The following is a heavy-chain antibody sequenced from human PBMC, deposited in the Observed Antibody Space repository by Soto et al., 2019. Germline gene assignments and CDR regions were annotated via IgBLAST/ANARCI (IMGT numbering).Heavy chain of an antibody. V-gene: IGHV1-69*12. J-gene: IGHJ6*01. CDR1: GGNFSNYA. CDR3: ARDLLGFGYTYADV. CDR2: IIPIDATV. Sequence: QVQLVQSGAEVKKPGSSVKVSCKASGGNFSNYALISWVRQAPGQGLEWMGGIIPIDATVNYAQKFQGRITITADESTTTAYMDLGSLRSEDTAVYYCARDLLGFGYTYADVWGQGTTVTVSS. D-gene: IGHD3-10*01.